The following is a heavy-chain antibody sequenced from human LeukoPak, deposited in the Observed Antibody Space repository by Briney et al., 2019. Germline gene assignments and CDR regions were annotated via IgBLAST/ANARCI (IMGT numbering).Heavy chain of an antibody. CDR1: GFNFRNYD. D-gene: IGHD3-22*01. Sequence: GGSLRLSCAASGFNFRNYDMHWVRQAPGKGLEWVASIRSDANNKYYADSVKGRFTISRDNAKNTPFLQMNSLRAEDTAVYYCARAYYFDTTGHDSDALDIWGRGTMVTVSS. J-gene: IGHJ3*02. CDR3: ARAYYFDTTGHDSDALDI. V-gene: IGHV3-33*01. CDR2: IRSDANNK.